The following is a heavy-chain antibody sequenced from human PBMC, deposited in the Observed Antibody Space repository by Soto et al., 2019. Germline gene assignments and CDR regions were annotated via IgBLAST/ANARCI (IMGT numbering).Heavy chain of an antibody. CDR2: IYYSGST. D-gene: IGHD6-13*01. J-gene: IGHJ4*02. CDR1: GGSISSYY. CDR3: ASGEQQLVETFDY. V-gene: IGHV4-59*01. Sequence: SETLSLTCTVSGGSISSYYWSWIRQPPGKGLEWIGYIYYSGSTNYNPSLKSRVTISVDTSKNQFSLKLSSVTAADTAVHYCASGEQQLVETFDYWGQGTLVTVSS.